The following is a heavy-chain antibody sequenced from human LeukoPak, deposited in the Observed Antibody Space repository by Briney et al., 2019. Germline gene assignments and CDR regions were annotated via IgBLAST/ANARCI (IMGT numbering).Heavy chain of an antibody. CDR1: GGSISSCY. J-gene: IGHJ3*02. V-gene: IGHV4-59*08. Sequence: SETLSLTCTVSGGSISSCYWSWIRQPPGKGLEWIGYIYYSGSTNYNPSLKSRVTISVDTSKNQFSLKLSSVTAADTAVYFCARGPYSYDSSGAFDIWGQGTMVTVSS. CDR2: IYYSGST. D-gene: IGHD3-22*01. CDR3: ARGPYSYDSSGAFDI.